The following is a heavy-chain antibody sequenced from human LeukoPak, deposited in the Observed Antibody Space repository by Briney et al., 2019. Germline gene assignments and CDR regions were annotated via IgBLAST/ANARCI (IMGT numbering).Heavy chain of an antibody. V-gene: IGHV1-18*01. J-gene: IGHJ3*02. CDR3: ARGDVVVTAYDAFDI. CDR2: ISAYNGNT. CDR1: GYTFTSYD. D-gene: IGHD2-21*02. Sequence: GASVKVSCKASGYTFTSYDINWVRQAPGQGLEWMGWISAYNGNTNYAQKLQGRVTMTTDTSTSTAYMELRSLRSDDTAVYYCARGDVVVTAYDAFDIWGQGTMVTVSS.